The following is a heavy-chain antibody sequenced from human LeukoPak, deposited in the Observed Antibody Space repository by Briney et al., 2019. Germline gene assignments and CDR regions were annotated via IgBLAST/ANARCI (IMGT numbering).Heavy chain of an antibody. V-gene: IGHV4-34*01. D-gene: IGHD3-3*01. CDR3: ARMVNYDFWSRYYPPRDAFDI. CDR1: GGSFSGYY. J-gene: IGHJ3*02. Sequence: SETLSLTCAVYGGSFSGYYWSWISQPPGKGLEWIGEINHSGSTNYNPSLKSRVTLSVDTSKNQFSLKLSSVTAADTAVYYCARMVNYDFWSRYYPPRDAFDIWGQGTMVTVSS. CDR2: INHSGST.